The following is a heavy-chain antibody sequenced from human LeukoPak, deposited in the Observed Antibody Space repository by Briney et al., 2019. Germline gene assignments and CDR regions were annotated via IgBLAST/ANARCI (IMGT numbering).Heavy chain of an antibody. J-gene: IGHJ4*02. CDR3: ARDQTTAYYDILTGPRAHFDY. Sequence: GGSLRLSCAASGFTFDDYGMSWVRQAPGKGLEWVSGINWNGGSTGYADSVKGRFTVSRDNGKNSLYLQMNSLRAEDTALYYCARDQTTAYYDILTGPRAHFDYWGQGTLVTVSS. CDR2: INWNGGST. CDR1: GFTFDDYG. V-gene: IGHV3-20*04. D-gene: IGHD3-9*01.